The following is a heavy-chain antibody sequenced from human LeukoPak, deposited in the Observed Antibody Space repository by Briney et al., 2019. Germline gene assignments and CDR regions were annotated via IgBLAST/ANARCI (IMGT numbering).Heavy chain of an antibody. V-gene: IGHV3-11*01. CDR1: GFTFSDYY. J-gene: IGHJ5*02. D-gene: IGHD6-6*01. CDR3: VRFTYSSSPYNWFDP. Sequence: GGSLRLSCAASGFTFSDYYMTWIRQAPGKGLEWVSYMSAAANTIYNADSVKGRLTISRDNAKNSLCLQMNSLRAEDTAVYYCVRFTYSSSPYNWFDPWGQGTLVTVS. CDR2: MSAAANTI.